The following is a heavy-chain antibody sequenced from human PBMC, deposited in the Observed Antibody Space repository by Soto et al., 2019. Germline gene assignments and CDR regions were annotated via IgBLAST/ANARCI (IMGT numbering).Heavy chain of an antibody. D-gene: IGHD1-26*01. V-gene: IGHV3-11*05. J-gene: IGHJ6*02. Sequence: QVQLVESGGDLVKPGGSLRLSCAASGFSFSDFYMNWIRQAPEKGLEWVSYISGTSTYTNYADSVKGRFTISRDNAKNSLYLEMNSLRAEDTAVYYCARSLPTTFYVADVWGQGTTVTVSS. CDR2: ISGTSTYT. CDR1: GFSFSDFY. CDR3: ARSLPTTFYVADV.